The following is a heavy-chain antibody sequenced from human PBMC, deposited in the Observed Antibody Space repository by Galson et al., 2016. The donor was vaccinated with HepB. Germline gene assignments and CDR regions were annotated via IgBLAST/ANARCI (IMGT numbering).Heavy chain of an antibody. Sequence: SETLSLTCTVSGGSISSTNYYWGWIRQPPGKGLEWIGSLYYSGSTYYNPSLKSRVTIYVDTSKNQFSLTLTSVTAADTAVYYCADADYVDYSGLDAFDMWGQGTMVTVSS. V-gene: IGHV4-39*01. J-gene: IGHJ3*02. D-gene: IGHD3-16*01. CDR2: LYYSGST. CDR1: GGSISSTNYY. CDR3: ADADYVDYSGLDAFDM.